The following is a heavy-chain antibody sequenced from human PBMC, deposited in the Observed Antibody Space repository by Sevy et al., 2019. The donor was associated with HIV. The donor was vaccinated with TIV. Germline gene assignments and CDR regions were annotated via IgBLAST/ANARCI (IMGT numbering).Heavy chain of an antibody. CDR3: ARDIVVVTPILDY. V-gene: IGHV3-30-3*01. J-gene: IGHJ4*02. CDR1: GFTFSSYA. CDR2: LSYDGTIK. D-gene: IGHD2-21*02. Sequence: GGSLRLSCAASGFTFSSYAMHWVRQAPGKGLEWVAVLSYDGTIKYYADSVMGRFTISRDNSKNTLYLQMNSLRAEDTAVYYCARDIVVVTPILDYWGQGTLVTVSS.